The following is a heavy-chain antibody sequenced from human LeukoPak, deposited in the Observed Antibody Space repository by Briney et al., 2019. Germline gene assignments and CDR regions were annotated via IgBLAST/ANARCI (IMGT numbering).Heavy chain of an antibody. CDR2: IIPIFGTA. J-gene: IGHJ4*02. D-gene: IGHD2-15*01. V-gene: IGHV1-69*13. CDR3: AREKYCSGGSCYLADY. Sequence: ASVKVSCKASGGTFSSYAISWVRQAPGQGLEWMGGIIPIFGTANYAQKFQGRVTITADESTSTAYMELSSLRSEDTAVYYCAREKYCSGGSCYLADYWGQGTLVTVSS. CDR1: GGTFSSYA.